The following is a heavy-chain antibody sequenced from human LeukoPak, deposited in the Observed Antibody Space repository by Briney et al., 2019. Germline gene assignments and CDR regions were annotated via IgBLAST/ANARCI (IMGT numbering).Heavy chain of an antibody. CDR1: GDSISRSSFY. CDR2: IYYSGST. CDR3: ASPGCYASGTYCHYFDY. J-gene: IGHJ4*02. V-gene: IGHV4-39*01. D-gene: IGHD3-10*01. Sequence: PSEARSLTCTVSGDSISRSSFYWGWIRQPPGKGLEWIGSIYYSGSTYYNPSLKSRVIISVDTSKNQFSLKLRSVTAADTAVYYCASPGCYASGTYCHYFDYWGQGTLVTVSS.